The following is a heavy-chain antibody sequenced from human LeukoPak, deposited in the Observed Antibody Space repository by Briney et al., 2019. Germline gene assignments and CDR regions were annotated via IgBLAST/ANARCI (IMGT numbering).Heavy chain of an antibody. D-gene: IGHD3-10*01. CDR3: ARDPTYGSGSYYIQYNWFDP. J-gene: IGHJ5*02. Sequence: GRSLRLSCAASGFTFSSYAMHWVRQAPGKGLEWVAVISYDGSNKYYADSVKGRFTISRDNSKNTLYPQMNSLRAEDTAVYYCARDPTYGSGSYYIQYNWFDPWGQGTLVTVSS. CDR2: ISYDGSNK. V-gene: IGHV3-30*04. CDR1: GFTFSSYA.